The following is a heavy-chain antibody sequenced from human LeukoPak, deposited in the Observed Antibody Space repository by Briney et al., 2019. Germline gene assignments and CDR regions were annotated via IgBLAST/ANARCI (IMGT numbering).Heavy chain of an antibody. D-gene: IGHD3-3*01. CDR3: ARGKGVAIFGVVRPHRPYYMDV. Sequence: PSETLSLTCAVYGGSFSGDFWSWIRQSPGKGLEWIGEINHGGSTTYNPSLQSRVTMSVDTSTNQISLKMTSVTAADTAFYYCARGKGVAIFGVVRPHRPYYMDVWGKGTTVTVSS. V-gene: IGHV4-34*01. CDR1: GGSFSGDF. J-gene: IGHJ6*03. CDR2: INHGGST.